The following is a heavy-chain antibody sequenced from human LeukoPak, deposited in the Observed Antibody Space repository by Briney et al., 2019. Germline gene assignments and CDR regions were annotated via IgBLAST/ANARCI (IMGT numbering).Heavy chain of an antibody. Sequence: SAKVSCKASGGTFSSYTISWVRQAPGQGLEWMGRIIPILGIANYAQKFQGRVTITADKSTSTAYMELSSLRSEDTAVYCCARESYGGNSAVDYWGQGTLVTVSS. D-gene: IGHD4-23*01. V-gene: IGHV1-69*04. J-gene: IGHJ4*02. CDR3: ARESYGGNSAVDY. CDR2: IIPILGIA. CDR1: GGTFSSYT.